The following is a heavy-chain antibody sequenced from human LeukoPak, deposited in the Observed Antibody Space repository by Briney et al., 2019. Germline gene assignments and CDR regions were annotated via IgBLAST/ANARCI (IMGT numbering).Heavy chain of an antibody. CDR3: ARWFGGVIN. CDR2: IYYSGST. Sequence: PSETLPLTCTVSGGSISSYYWSWIRQPPGKGLEWIGYIYYSGSTNYNPSLKSRVTISVDTSKNQFSLKLSSVTAADTAVYYCARWFGGVINWGQGTLVTVSS. J-gene: IGHJ4*02. D-gene: IGHD3-16*02. CDR1: GGSISSYY. V-gene: IGHV4-59*01.